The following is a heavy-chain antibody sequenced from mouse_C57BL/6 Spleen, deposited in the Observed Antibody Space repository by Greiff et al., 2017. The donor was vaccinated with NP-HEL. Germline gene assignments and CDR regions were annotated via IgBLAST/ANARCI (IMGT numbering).Heavy chain of an antibody. D-gene: IGHD1-1*01. CDR3: ARRGITTDYFDY. CDR1: GYTFTDYY. J-gene: IGHJ2*01. V-gene: IGHV1-19*01. Sequence: EVQLQQSGPVLVKPGASVKMSCKASGYTFTDYYMNWVKQSHGKSLEWIGVINPYNGGTSYNQKFKGKATLTVDKSSSTAYMELNSLTSEDSAVYYCARRGITTDYFDYWGQGTTLTVSS. CDR2: INPYNGGT.